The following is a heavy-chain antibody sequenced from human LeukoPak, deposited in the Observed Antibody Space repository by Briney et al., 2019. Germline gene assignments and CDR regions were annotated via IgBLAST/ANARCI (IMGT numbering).Heavy chain of an antibody. CDR2: IYTSGST. Sequence: SETLSLTCTVSGGSISSYYWSWIRQPAGKGLEWIGRIYTSGSTDYNPSLKSRVTISVDTSKNHFSLNLSSVTAADTAVYYCARLPTVTFFDYWGQGTLVTVSS. V-gene: IGHV4-4*07. D-gene: IGHD4-17*01. J-gene: IGHJ4*02. CDR3: ARLPTVTFFDY. CDR1: GGSISSYY.